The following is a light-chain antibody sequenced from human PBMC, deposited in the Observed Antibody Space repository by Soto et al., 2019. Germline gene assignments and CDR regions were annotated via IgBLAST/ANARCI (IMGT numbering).Light chain of an antibody. CDR3: QQYVISVT. J-gene: IGKJ5*01. CDR1: QSVSSSY. V-gene: IGKV3-20*01. Sequence: IVLTQSPVSLSLSPGERATLSCRASQSVSSSYLAWYQQKPGQAPRLLIYGASTRATGIPERFSGSGSGTDFTLTIGGLEPQDSAMYYCQQYVISVTFGQGTRLEIK. CDR2: GAS.